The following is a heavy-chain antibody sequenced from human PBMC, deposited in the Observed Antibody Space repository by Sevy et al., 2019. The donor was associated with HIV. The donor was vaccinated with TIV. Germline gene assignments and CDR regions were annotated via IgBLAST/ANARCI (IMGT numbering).Heavy chain of an antibody. CDR2: LSAYNGNT. CDR1: GYTFTNYG. CDR3: ARAYCSSSSCQEGFDY. Sequence: ASVKVSCKASGYTFTNYGINWVRQAPGQGLEWMGWLSAYNGNTKYAQKLQGRVTMTTDTSTSTAYMELRSLRSADTAVYYCARAYCSSSSCQEGFDYWGQGTLVTVSS. J-gene: IGHJ4*02. D-gene: IGHD2-2*01. V-gene: IGHV1-18*01.